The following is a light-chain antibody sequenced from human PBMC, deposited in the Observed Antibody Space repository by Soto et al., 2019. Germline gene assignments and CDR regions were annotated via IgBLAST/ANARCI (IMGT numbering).Light chain of an antibody. CDR1: SSDVGGYNY. Sequence: QSALTQPASVSGSPGQSITISCTGTSSDVGGYNYVSWYQQHPGKAPKLMIYDVSNRPSGVPSRFSGSKSGNTASLTISGLQAEDEAEYYCSSYTSSSTLVYVFGTGTKLTVL. V-gene: IGLV2-14*03. J-gene: IGLJ1*01. CDR2: DVS. CDR3: SSYTSSSTLVYV.